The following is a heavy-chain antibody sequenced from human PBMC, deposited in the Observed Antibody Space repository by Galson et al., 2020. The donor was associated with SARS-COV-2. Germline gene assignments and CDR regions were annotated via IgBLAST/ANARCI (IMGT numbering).Heavy chain of an antibody. CDR3: ATHFAVVVAATLDD. D-gene: IGHD2-15*01. V-gene: IGHV1-24*01. CDR2: FDPEDGET. CDR1: GYTLTDLS. Sequence: ASVKVSCKVSGYTLTDLSMHWVRQAPGKGLEWMGGFDPEDGETIYAQKFQGRVTMTEDTSTDTAYMELSSLRSEDTAGYYCATHFAVVVAATLDDWGQGTLVTVSS. J-gene: IGHJ4*02.